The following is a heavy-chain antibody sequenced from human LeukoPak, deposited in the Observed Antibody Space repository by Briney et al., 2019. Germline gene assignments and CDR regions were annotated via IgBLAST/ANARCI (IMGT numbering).Heavy chain of an antibody. J-gene: IGHJ2*01. V-gene: IGHV1-24*01. Sequence: GASVKVSCKVSGYTLTELSMHWVRQAPGKGLEWMGGFDPEDGETIYAQKFQGRVTMTEDTSTDTAYMELSSLRSEDTAVYYCATMWELPGTSPLVGLWGRGTLVTVSS. D-gene: IGHD1-26*01. CDR3: ATMWELPGTSPLVGL. CDR2: FDPEDGET. CDR1: GYTLTELS.